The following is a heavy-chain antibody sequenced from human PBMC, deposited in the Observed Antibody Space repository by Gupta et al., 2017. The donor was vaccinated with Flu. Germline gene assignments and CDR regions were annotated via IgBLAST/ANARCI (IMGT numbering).Heavy chain of an antibody. V-gene: IGHV3-48*03. D-gene: IGHD3-3*01. Sequence: VSYISRNSGTMYYADSVKSRFTISRDNAKNSLYLQMNSLRAEDTAVYYCARAPQEKGRPGLGGSLWSGYKEPSYYYYMDVWGKGTTVTVSS. CDR2: ISRNSGTM. CDR3: ARAPQEKGRPGLGGSLWSGYKEPSYYYYMDV. J-gene: IGHJ6*03.